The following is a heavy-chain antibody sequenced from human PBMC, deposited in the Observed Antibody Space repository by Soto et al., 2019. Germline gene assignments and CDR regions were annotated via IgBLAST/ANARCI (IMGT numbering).Heavy chain of an antibody. Sequence: GASVKVSCKASGYTFTSYYIHWVRQAPGQGLEWMEIINPSGGSTTYAQKFQGRVTMTRDTSTSTVYMELSSLRSEDTAVYYCTRAPSYGAFDIWGQGTMVTVSS. V-gene: IGHV1-46*03. D-gene: IGHD4-17*01. CDR3: TRAPSYGAFDI. J-gene: IGHJ3*02. CDR1: GYTFTSYY. CDR2: INPSGGST.